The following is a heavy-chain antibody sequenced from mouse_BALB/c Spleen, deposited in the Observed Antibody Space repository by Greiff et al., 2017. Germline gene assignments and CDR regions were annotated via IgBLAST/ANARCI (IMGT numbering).Heavy chain of an antibody. J-gene: IGHJ2*01. V-gene: IGHV5-17*02. CDR3: ARSGYGSSHYFDY. Sequence: EVKLVESGGGLVKPGGSRKLSCAASGFTFSSFGMHWVRQAPEKGLEWVAYISSGSSTIYYADTVKGRFTISRDNPKNTLFLQMTSLRSEDTAMYYCARSGYGSSHYFDYWGQGTTLTVSS. CDR1: GFTFSSFG. CDR2: ISSGSSTI. D-gene: IGHD1-1*01.